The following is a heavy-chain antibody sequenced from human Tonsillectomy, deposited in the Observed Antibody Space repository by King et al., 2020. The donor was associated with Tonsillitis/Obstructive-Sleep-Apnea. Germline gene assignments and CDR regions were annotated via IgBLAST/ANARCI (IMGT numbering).Heavy chain of an antibody. J-gene: IGHJ4*02. CDR1: GYSFTRYG. CDR3: ARAWISIFGVVTVFDY. Sequence: HVQLVESGAEVKKPGASVKVSCKASGYSFTRYGISWVRQAPGQGLEWMGWISADKGNTNYAQKLQGRGTMTTDTSTSTAYMELRSPRSDDTAVYYCARAWISIFGVVTVFDYWGQGTLVTVSS. CDR2: ISADKGNT. V-gene: IGHV1-18*01. D-gene: IGHD3-3*01.